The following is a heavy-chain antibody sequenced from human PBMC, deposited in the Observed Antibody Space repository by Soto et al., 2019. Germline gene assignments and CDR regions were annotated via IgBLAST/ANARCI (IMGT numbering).Heavy chain of an antibody. D-gene: IGHD1-26*01. Sequence: QVQLVESGGGVVQPGRSLRLSCAASGFTFSSYAMHWVRQAPGKGLEWVAVISYDGSNKYYADSVKGRFTISRYNSKNTLCLQMNSLRAEDRVVYYCARDFVGGWEMGWFDPWGQGTLVTVSS. V-gene: IGHV3-30-3*01. J-gene: IGHJ5*02. CDR3: ARDFVGGWEMGWFDP. CDR1: GFTFSSYA. CDR2: ISYDGSNK.